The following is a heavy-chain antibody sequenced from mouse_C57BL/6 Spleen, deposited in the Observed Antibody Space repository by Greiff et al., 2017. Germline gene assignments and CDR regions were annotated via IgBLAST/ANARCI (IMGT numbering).Heavy chain of an antibody. CDR3: TRGDGYYAWYFDV. Sequence: EVKVEESGEGLVKPGGSLKLSCAASGFTFSSYAMSWVRQTPEKRLEWVAYISSGGDYIYYADTVKGRFTISRDNARNTLYLQMSSLKSEDTAMYYCTRGDGYYAWYFDVWGTGTTVTVSS. J-gene: IGHJ1*03. D-gene: IGHD2-3*01. CDR1: GFTFSSYA. CDR2: ISSGGDYI. V-gene: IGHV5-9-1*02.